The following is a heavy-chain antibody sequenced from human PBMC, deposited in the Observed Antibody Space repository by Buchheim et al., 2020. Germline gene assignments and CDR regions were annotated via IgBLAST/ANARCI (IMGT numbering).Heavy chain of an antibody. J-gene: IGHJ4*02. CDR1: GYTFTSYY. CDR3: ARVTDPTLRFLEWLRFDY. V-gene: IGHV1-46*01. Sequence: QVQLVQSGAEVKKPGASVKVSCQASGYTFTSYYMHWVRQAPGQGLEWMGIINPSGGSTSYAQKFQGRVTMTRATSTSTVYMELSSLRSEYTALYYCARVTDPTLRFLEWLRFDYWGQGTL. CDR2: INPSGGST. D-gene: IGHD3-3*01.